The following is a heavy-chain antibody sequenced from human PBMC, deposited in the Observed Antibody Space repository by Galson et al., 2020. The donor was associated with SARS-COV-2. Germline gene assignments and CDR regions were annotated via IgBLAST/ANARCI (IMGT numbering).Heavy chain of an antibody. J-gene: IGHJ5*02. D-gene: IGHD2-15*01. V-gene: IGHV4-39*01. CDR2: IYYSGST. Sequence: SETLSFTCTVSGGSISSSNYYWDWIRQPPGKGLEWIGYIYYSGSTYYNPSLKSRVTISGDTSKNQFSLKLTSVTAADTAVYYCARREGGSWFDPWGQGTLVTVSS. CDR3: ARREGGSWFDP. CDR1: GGSISSSNYY.